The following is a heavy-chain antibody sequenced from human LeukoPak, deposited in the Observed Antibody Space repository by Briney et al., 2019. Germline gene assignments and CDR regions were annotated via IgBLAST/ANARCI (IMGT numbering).Heavy chain of an antibody. CDR3: ASIFGSSALYYYYGMDV. CDR1: GGTFSSYA. CDR2: IIPIFGTA. D-gene: IGHD6-25*01. J-gene: IGHJ6*02. V-gene: IGHV1-69*01. Sequence: SVKASCKASGGTFSSYAISWVRQAPGQGLEWMGGIIPIFGTANYAQKFQGRVTITADESTSTAYMELSSLRSEDTAVYYCASIFGSSALYYYYGMDVWGQGTTVTVSS.